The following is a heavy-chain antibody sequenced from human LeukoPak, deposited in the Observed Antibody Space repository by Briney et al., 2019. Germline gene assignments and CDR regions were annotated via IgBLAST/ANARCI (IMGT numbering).Heavy chain of an antibody. Sequence: SETLSLTCTVSGGSISSSSYYWGWIRQPPGKGLEWIGSIYYSGSTYYNPSLKSRVTISVDTSKNQFSLKLSSVTAADTAVYYCARVYIVVRGVIITGNAFDIWGQGTMVTVSS. CDR3: ARVYIVVRGVIITGNAFDI. CDR2: IYYSGST. J-gene: IGHJ3*02. V-gene: IGHV4-39*07. D-gene: IGHD3-10*01. CDR1: GGSISSSSYY.